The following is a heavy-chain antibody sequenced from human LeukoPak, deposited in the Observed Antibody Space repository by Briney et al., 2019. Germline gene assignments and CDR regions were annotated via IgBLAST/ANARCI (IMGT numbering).Heavy chain of an antibody. CDR3: LLATINSGLFHY. V-gene: IGHV3-53*01. CDR2: LYSDGRT. CDR1: GSTVSSNT. D-gene: IGHD5-24*01. J-gene: IGHJ4*02. Sequence: GGSLRLSCAASGSTVSSNTMSWVRQAPGKGLELVSVLYSDGRTYYADSVKGRFTISRDNSKNTLFLQMNSLRAEDTAVYYCLLATINSGLFHYWGQGTLVTVSS.